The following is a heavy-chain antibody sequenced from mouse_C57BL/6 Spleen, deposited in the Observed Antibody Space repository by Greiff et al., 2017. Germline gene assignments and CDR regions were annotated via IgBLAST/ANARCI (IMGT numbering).Heavy chain of an antibody. J-gene: IGHJ4*01. CDR2: INPNNGGT. V-gene: IGHV1-18*01. CDR1: GYTFTDYN. CDR3: ARQGGSSYGYAMDY. Sequence: EVQLQQSGPELVKPGASVKIPCKASGYTFTDYNMDWVKQSHGKSLEWIGDINPNNGGTIYNQKFKGKATLTVDKSSSTAYMELRSLTSEDTAVYYCARQGGSSYGYAMDYWGQGTSVTVSS. D-gene: IGHD1-1*01.